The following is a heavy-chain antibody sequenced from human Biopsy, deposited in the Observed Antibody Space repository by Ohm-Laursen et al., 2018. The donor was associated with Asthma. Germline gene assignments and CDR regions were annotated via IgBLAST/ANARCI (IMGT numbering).Heavy chain of an antibody. D-gene: IGHD6-19*01. CDR2: ISYDGGNK. CDR1: GFTFSDYD. V-gene: IGHV3-33*05. CDR3: ARDSSGWYNWVGWFDP. Sequence: RSLRLSCTASGFTFSDYDMHWVRQAPGKGLEWVAVISYDGGNKFYGDSVKGRFTLSRDNSRNTLYLQMNSLRAEDTAVYYCARDSSGWYNWVGWFDPWGQGTLVTVSS. J-gene: IGHJ5*02.